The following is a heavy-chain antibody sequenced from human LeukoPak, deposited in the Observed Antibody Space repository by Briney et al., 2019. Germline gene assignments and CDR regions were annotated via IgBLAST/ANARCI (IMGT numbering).Heavy chain of an antibody. Sequence: SETLSLTCTVSGGSISSSYYYWGWIRQPPGKGLEWIGSIYYSGSTYYNPSLKSRVTISVDTSKNQFSLKLSSVTAADTAVYYCARADDSSGYRVTFDIWGQGTMVTISS. V-gene: IGHV4-39*01. D-gene: IGHD3-22*01. J-gene: IGHJ3*02. CDR1: GGSISSSYYY. CDR3: ARADDSSGYRVTFDI. CDR2: IYYSGST.